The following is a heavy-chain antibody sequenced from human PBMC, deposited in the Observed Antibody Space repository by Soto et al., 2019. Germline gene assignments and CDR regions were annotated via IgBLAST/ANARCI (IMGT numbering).Heavy chain of an antibody. D-gene: IGHD3-22*01. V-gene: IGHV4-34*01. Sequence: SETLSLTCAVYGGSFSGYYWSWIRQPPGKGLEWIGEINHSGSTNYNPSLKSRVTISVDTSKNQFSLKLSSVTAADTAVYYCSFTYYYDSSGYYSSDYWGQGTLVTVPQ. CDR1: GGSFSGYY. CDR2: INHSGST. J-gene: IGHJ4*02. CDR3: SFTYYYDSSGYYSSDY.